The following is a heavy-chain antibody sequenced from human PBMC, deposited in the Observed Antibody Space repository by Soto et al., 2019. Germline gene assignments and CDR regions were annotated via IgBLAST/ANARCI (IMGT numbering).Heavy chain of an antibody. V-gene: IGHV3-23*01. CDR3: AKAVVPITIFGVGH. CDR1: GFTFSSYA. CDR2: ISGSGGST. Sequence: EVQLLESGGGLVQPGGSLRLSCAASGFTFSSYAMSWVRQAPGKGLEWVSAISGSGGSTYYADSVKGRFTISRDNCKNTLYLQMNSLRAEDTAVYYCAKAVVPITIFGVGHWGQGTLVTVSS. D-gene: IGHD3-3*01. J-gene: IGHJ4*02.